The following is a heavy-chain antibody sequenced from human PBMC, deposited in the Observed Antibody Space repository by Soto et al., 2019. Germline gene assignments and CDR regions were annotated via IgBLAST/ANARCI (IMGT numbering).Heavy chain of an antibody. Sequence: QVQLVQSGAEVKKPGASVKVSCKASGYTFTSYAMHWVRQAPGQRLEWMGWINAGNGNTKYSQKFQGSVTITRESSASTAHMELSSLRSEDTAVYYCTRVDYWGQGTLVTVSS. CDR3: TRVDY. CDR1: GYTFTSYA. J-gene: IGHJ4*02. V-gene: IGHV1-3*01. CDR2: INAGNGNT.